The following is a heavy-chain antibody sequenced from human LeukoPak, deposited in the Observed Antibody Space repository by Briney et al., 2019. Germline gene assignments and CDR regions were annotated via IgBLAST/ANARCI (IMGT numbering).Heavy chain of an antibody. CDR3: ARDLLNEGNHLDY. CDR2: IYYSGST. D-gene: IGHD4-23*01. J-gene: IGHJ4*02. V-gene: IGHV4-30-4*01. Sequence: SETLSLTCTVSGGSISSGDYYWSWIRQPPGKGLEWIGYIYYSGSTYYNPSLKSRVTISVDTSKNQFSLKLSSATAADTAVYYCARDLLNEGNHLDYWGQGTLVTVSS. CDR1: GGSISSGDYY.